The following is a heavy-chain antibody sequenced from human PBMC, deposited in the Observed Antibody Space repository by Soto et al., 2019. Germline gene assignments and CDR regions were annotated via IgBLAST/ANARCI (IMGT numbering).Heavy chain of an antibody. Sequence: QVQLVQSGAEVKKPGASVKVSGQASGYTCTGYYMHWVRQAPGQGLEWMGWINPKGGGTNYAQKLQVRVTMTRDTSISTAHMELSRLSSYDTAENYCPRIVATTESCWVDSWGQGTLVTVSS. CDR1: GYTCTGYY. CDR3: PRIVATTESCWVDS. D-gene: IGHD5-12*01. CDR2: INPKGGGT. J-gene: IGHJ5*01. V-gene: IGHV1-2*02.